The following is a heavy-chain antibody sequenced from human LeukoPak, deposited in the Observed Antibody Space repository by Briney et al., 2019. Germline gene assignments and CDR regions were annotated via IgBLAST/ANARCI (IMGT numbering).Heavy chain of an antibody. J-gene: IGHJ4*02. Sequence: SGPTLGNPPPALPLTCTFSGFSLGTRGVGVGWISQPPVKAMEWLALFDWDDDKRYIPSLKSRLTITNDTYKNQVVLTMTNMDPVDTATYYCAHTKDSYGSYYFDYCGEGTLVTVSS. CDR2: FDWDDDK. V-gene: IGHV2-5*02. CDR1: GFSLGTRGVG. D-gene: IGHD5-18*01. CDR3: AHTKDSYGSYYFDY.